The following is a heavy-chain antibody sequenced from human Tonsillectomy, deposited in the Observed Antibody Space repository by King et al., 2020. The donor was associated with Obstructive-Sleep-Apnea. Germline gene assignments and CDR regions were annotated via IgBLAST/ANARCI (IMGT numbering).Heavy chain of an antibody. CDR2: ISGSGGST. J-gene: IGHJ6*02. V-gene: IGHV3-23*04. CDR1: GFTFSSYA. CDR3: AKVATYDILTGDYYYGMDV. Sequence: VQLVESGGGLVQPGGSLRLSCAASGFTFSSYAMSCVRQAPGKGLEWVSAISGSGGSTYYADSVKGRFTISRDNSKNTLDLQMNSLRAEDTAVYYCAKVATYDILTGDYYYGMDVWGQGTTVTVSS. D-gene: IGHD3-9*01.